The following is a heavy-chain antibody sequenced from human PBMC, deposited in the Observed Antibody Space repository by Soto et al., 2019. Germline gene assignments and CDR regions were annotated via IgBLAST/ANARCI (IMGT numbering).Heavy chain of an antibody. CDR2: IYWDDDK. J-gene: IGHJ5*02. Sequence: QITLKESGPPLVKPTQTLTLTCTFSGFSLTTSGVGVGWIRQPPGKALEWLALIYWDDDKRYSPSLKNRLTITKDTSKNQAVLTVANMDPVDTATYYCARGVRACTTTGGPNWFDPWGQGTLVTVSS. V-gene: IGHV2-5*02. D-gene: IGHD2-8*01. CDR1: GFSLTTSGVG. CDR3: ARGVRACTTTGGPNWFDP.